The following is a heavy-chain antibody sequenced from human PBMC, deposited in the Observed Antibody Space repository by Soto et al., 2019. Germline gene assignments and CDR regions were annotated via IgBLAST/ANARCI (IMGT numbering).Heavy chain of an antibody. CDR2: INPNSGGT. D-gene: IGHD6-19*01. CDR3: ARGRGSGWPSDAFDI. J-gene: IGHJ3*02. V-gene: IGHV1-2*02. Sequence: GASVKVCCKASGYSFTSYGISWARQAPGQGLEWMGWINPNSGGTNYAQKFQGRVTMTRDTSISTAYMELSRLRSDDTAVYYCARGRGSGWPSDAFDIWGQGTMVTVSS. CDR1: GYSFTSYG.